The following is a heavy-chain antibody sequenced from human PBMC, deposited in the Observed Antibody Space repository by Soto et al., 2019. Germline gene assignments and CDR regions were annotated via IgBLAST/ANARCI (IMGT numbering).Heavy chain of an antibody. J-gene: IGHJ4*02. D-gene: IGHD3-22*01. CDR3: ARLFDRYDSSGSVYYFDF. V-gene: IGHV4-30-4*01. CDR1: CCSLRSVDLY. Sequence: TLAPTLPFSCCSLRSVDLYWGWIRQPPGKGLEWIGYIYYSGSTYYNPSLKSRVTISVDTSKNQFSLKLSSVTAADTAVYYCARLFDRYDSSGSVYYFDFWGLGT. CDR2: IYYSGST.